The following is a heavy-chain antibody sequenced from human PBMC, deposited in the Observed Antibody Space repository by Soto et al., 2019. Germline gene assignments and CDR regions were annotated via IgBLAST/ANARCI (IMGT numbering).Heavy chain of an antibody. J-gene: IGHJ4*02. CDR2: IYYSGST. D-gene: IGHD5-18*01. CDR3: AREQIPLWYPFDY. Sequence: QVQLQESGPGLVNPSETLSLTCTVSGGSISSYYWSWIRQPPGKGLEWIGYIYYSGSTNYNPSLYSRVTISLVTTKNQYSLKLSSVTAADTAVYYCAREQIPLWYPFDYWGQGTLVTVSS. V-gene: IGHV4-59*01. CDR1: GGSISSYY.